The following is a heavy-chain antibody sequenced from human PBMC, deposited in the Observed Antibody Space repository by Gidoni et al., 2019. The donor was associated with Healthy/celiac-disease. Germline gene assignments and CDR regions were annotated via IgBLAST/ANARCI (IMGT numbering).Heavy chain of an antibody. Sequence: QVQLVQSGAAVTKPGSSVKVSCKASGGTFSSYAISWVRQAPGQGLEWMGGIIPIFGTANYAQKFQGRVTITADESTSTAYMELSSLRSEDTAVYYCARVSGYCSSTSCLDAFDIWGQGTMVTVSS. CDR3: ARVSGYCSSTSCLDAFDI. V-gene: IGHV1-69*01. J-gene: IGHJ3*02. CDR2: IIPIFGTA. D-gene: IGHD2-2*01. CDR1: GGTFSSYA.